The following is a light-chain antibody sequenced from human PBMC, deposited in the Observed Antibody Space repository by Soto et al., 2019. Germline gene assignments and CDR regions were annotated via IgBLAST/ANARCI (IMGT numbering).Light chain of an antibody. V-gene: IGKV3-11*01. CDR2: DAS. CDR3: QERTSWPPWT. CDR1: QSVSLS. Sequence: EIVLTQSPATLSLSPGGRATLSCRASQSVSLSLAWYQQKPGQAPRLLIYDASKRASSIPARFSGSGSGTDFTLTISSLEPEDFAVYYCQERTSWPPWTFGQGTMVEIK. J-gene: IGKJ1*01.